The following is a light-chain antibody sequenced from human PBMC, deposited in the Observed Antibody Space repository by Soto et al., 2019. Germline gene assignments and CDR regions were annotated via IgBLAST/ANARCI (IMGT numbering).Light chain of an antibody. J-gene: IGKJ1*01. CDR2: KAS. CDR1: QSISSW. Sequence: DIQMTQSPSTLSASVGDRVTITCRASQSISSWLAWYQQKPGKAPKLLIYKASTLKSGVPSRFSGSGSGTEFTLTISSLQPEDVATYYCQQYNSFIWTFGQGTKVDI. CDR3: QQYNSFIWT. V-gene: IGKV1-5*03.